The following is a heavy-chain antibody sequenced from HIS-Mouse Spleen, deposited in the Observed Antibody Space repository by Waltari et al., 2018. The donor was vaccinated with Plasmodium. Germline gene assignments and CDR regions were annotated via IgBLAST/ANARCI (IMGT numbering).Heavy chain of an antibody. CDR3: ARRGGSYYYFDY. CDR1: GGSISSSSYY. V-gene: IGHV4-39*01. CDR2: IYYSCSP. Sequence: QLQLQESGPGLVKPSETLSLTCTVSGGSISSSSYYWGWIRQPPGKGLEWIGSIYYSCSPYYNPSLKSRVTISVDTSKNQFSLKLSSVTAADTAVYYCARRGGSYYYFDYWGQGTLVTVSS. J-gene: IGHJ4*02. D-gene: IGHD1-26*01.